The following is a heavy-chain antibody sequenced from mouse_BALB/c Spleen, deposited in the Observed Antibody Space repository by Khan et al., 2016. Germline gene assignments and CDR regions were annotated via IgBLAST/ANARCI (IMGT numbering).Heavy chain of an antibody. CDR1: GYTFTNYG. J-gene: IGHJ3*01. Sequence: QIQLVQSGPELKKPGETVKISCKASGYTFTNYGMNWVKQAPGKGLKWMGWINTNTGEPTYAEEFKGRFAFSLETSASTAYLKINKLKNEDTASYFCAGDYYGSNWFAYWGQGTLVTVSA. D-gene: IGHD1-1*01. V-gene: IGHV9-3*02. CDR3: AGDYYGSNWFAY. CDR2: INTNTGEP.